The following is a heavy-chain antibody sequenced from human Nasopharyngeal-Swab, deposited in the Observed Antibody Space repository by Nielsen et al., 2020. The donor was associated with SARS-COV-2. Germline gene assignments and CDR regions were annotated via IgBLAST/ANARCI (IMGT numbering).Heavy chain of an antibody. V-gene: IGHV3-23*01. CDR1: GFTFSRYA. Sequence: GESLKISCAASGFTFSRYAIHWVRQAPGKGLEWVSVISGSDHTTYYADSVKGRFTISRDNSKNTVSLQMNSLRVEDTAIYYCAKDRDSGDDSDDYYHYYGMDVWGQGTTVTVFS. CDR3: AKDRDSGDDSDDYYHYYGMDV. J-gene: IGHJ6*02. CDR2: ISGSDHTT. D-gene: IGHD5-12*01.